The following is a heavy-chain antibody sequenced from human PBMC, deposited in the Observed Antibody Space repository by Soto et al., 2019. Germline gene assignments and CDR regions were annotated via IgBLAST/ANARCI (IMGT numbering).Heavy chain of an antibody. D-gene: IGHD6-13*01. V-gene: IGHV5-51*01. Sequence: PGESLKISCKGSGYNFNRYWIGWVRQMPGKGLEWMGVIYPGDSGTRYIPSLQGQVTISADKSSSAAYLQWSSLQASDTATYYCARSLVNGTYEAFDIWGQGTMVTVSS. J-gene: IGHJ3*02. CDR2: IYPGDSGT. CDR1: GYNFNRYW. CDR3: ARSLVNGTYEAFDI.